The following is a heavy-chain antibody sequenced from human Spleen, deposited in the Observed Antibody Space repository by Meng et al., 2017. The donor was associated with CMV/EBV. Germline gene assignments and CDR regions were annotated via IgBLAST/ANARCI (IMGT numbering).Heavy chain of an antibody. D-gene: IGHD2-2*01. J-gene: IGHJ6*02. CDR2: ISAYNGNT. CDR3: ARGLGVFVVVPAAMDV. Sequence: ASVKVSCKASGYTFTSYGISWVRQAPGQGLEWMGWISAYNGNTNYAQKLQGRVTMTTDTSTSTAYMEPRSLRSDDTAVYYCARGLGVFVVVPAAMDVWGQGTTVTVSS. CDR1: GYTFTSYG. V-gene: IGHV1-18*01.